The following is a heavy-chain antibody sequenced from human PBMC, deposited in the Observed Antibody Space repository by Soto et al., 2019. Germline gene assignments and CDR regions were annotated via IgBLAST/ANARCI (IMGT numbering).Heavy chain of an antibody. J-gene: IGHJ4*02. V-gene: IGHV1-18*01. CDR3: AIDLAVGLVDY. D-gene: IGHD6-19*01. CDR2: ISAYNGNT. CDR1: GYTFTSYG. Sequence: QVQLVQSGAEVKKPGASVKVSCKASGYTFTSYGISWVRQAPGQGLEWMGWISAYNGNTNYAQKLQGRVTMTTDTPASTADMELRSLRSDDTAVYYCAIDLAVGLVDYWGQGTLVTVSS.